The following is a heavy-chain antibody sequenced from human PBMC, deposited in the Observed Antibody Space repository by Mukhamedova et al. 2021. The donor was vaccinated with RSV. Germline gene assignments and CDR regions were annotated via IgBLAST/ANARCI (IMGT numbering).Heavy chain of an antibody. CDR2: GST. CDR3: AREGDWGGYWYFDL. V-gene: IGHV4-59*01. D-gene: IGHD7-27*01. Sequence: GSTNYNPSLKSRVTISVDTSKNQFSLKLSSVTAADTAVYYCAREGDWGGYWYFDLWGRGTLVTVSS. J-gene: IGHJ2*01.